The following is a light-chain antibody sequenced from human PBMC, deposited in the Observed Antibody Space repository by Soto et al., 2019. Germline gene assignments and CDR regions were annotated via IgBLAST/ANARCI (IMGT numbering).Light chain of an antibody. Sequence: DIQLTQSPSFLSASVGDRVTITCRASQGISSYLAWYQQKPGKAPNLLIYAASTLQSGVPSRFSGNGSGTEFTLTISSLQPEDFATYYCQQLNTYPLTFGGGTKVEIK. CDR2: AAS. V-gene: IGKV1-9*01. CDR1: QGISSY. J-gene: IGKJ4*01. CDR3: QQLNTYPLT.